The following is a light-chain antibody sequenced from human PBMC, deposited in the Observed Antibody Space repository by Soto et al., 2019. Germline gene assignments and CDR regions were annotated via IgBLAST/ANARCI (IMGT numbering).Light chain of an antibody. V-gene: IGKV3-15*01. CDR3: HQYDSWT. CDR1: QSINSD. Sequence: EIVMTQSSATLSVSPGERATLSCRASQSINSDLAWYQRKPGQAPRFLIYGASTRATGIPARFSGSGSGTEFTLTISSLQSEDSAVYYCHQYDSWTFGQGTKVDI. CDR2: GAS. J-gene: IGKJ1*01.